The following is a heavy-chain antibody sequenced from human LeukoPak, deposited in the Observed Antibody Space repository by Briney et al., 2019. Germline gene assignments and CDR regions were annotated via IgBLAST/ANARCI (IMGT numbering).Heavy chain of an antibody. D-gene: IGHD6-13*01. J-gene: IGHJ4*02. V-gene: IGHV3-33*01. CDR2: IWYDGSDK. Sequence: GRSLRLSCAAPGFSFSSYGMHWVRQAPDQGLEWVAIIWYDGSDKYYAESVKGRFAISRDNSKNTLYLQMNSLKAEDTAVYYCAREGGQQLGSFDYWGQGTLVTVSS. CDR3: AREGGQQLGSFDY. CDR1: GFSFSSYG.